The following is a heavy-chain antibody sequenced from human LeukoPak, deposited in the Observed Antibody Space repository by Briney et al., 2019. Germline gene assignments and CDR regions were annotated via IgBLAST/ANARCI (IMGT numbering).Heavy chain of an antibody. D-gene: IGHD5-18*01. Sequence: GSLRLSCAASGFTFSSYDMHWVRQATGKGLEWVSAIGTAGDTYYPGSVKGRFTISRENAKNSLYLQMNSLRAGDTAVYYCARVSHRDTSWYFDLWGRGTLVTVSS. CDR2: IGTAGDT. J-gene: IGHJ2*01. V-gene: IGHV3-13*01. CDR3: ARVSHRDTSWYFDL. CDR1: GFTFSSYD.